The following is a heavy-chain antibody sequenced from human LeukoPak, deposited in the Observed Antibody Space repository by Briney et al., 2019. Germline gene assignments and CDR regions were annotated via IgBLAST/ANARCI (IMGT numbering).Heavy chain of an antibody. V-gene: IGHV3-21*01. CDR3: ARSTTDFWSGDFDP. CDR2: ISSSSSYI. Sequence: PGGSLRLSCAASGFTFSSYSMNWVRHAPGKGLEWVSSISSSSSYIYYADSVKGRFTISRDNAKNSLYLQMNSLRVEDTAVYYCARSTTDFWSGDFDPWGQGTLVTVSS. D-gene: IGHD3-3*01. CDR1: GFTFSSYS. J-gene: IGHJ5*02.